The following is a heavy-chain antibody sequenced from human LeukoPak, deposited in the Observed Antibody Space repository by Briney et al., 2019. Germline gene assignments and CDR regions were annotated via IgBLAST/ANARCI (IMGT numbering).Heavy chain of an antibody. J-gene: IGHJ4*02. CDR3: AYSSVGV. D-gene: IGHD2-15*01. Sequence: QLGESLKISCAASGFTFTNYWLIWVRQAPGKGLEWVANINQDGSGIYYVDSVKGRFTISRDNAKNSLHLQMNSLRVEDTAVYYCAYSSVGVWGQGMLVTVSS. CDR1: GFTFTNYW. V-gene: IGHV3-7*01. CDR2: INQDGSGI.